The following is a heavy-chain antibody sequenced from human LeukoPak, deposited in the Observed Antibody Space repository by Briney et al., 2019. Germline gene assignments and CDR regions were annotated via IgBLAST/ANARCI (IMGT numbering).Heavy chain of an antibody. J-gene: IGHJ3*02. CDR3: SKDTYLPRDI. CDR2: ISSSSSYI. CDR1: GFTFSSYS. D-gene: IGHD3-16*01. Sequence: GGSLRLSCAASGFTFSSYSMNWVRQAPGKGLEWFSSISSSSSYIYYADSVKGRFTISRDYAKNSLFLQMNSLRAAARALYYFSKDTYLPRDIGGQGTIVSVSS. V-gene: IGHV3-21*01.